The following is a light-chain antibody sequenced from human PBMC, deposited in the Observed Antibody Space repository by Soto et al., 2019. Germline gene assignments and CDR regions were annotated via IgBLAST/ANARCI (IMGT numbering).Light chain of an antibody. Sequence: QSVLTQPPSASGTPGQRVTISCSGSSSNIGINYVYWYQQLPGTAPKLLTYSNSPRPSGVPDRCSGSRSGTSASLAISGLRSADEADYYCAAWDDRLSGVLGGGTQLTVL. V-gene: IGLV1-47*02. CDR1: SSNIGINY. CDR2: SNS. J-gene: IGLJ3*02. CDR3: AAWDDRLSGV.